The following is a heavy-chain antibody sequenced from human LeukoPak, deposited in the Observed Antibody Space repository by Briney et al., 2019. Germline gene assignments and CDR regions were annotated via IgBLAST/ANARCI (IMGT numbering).Heavy chain of an antibody. CDR3: ARGRRCSGASCYPTKWFDR. CDR2: ISHSGST. D-gene: IGHD2-2*01. V-gene: IGHV4-34*01. Sequence: NPSETLSLTCAVYGGTFSAYYWIWIRQPPGKGLEWIAEISHSGSTNYNPSLRSRATMSVDTSENQFSLKLRSVTAADTAVYYCARGRRCSGASCYPTKWFDRWGQGTLVTVSP. CDR1: GGTFSAYY. J-gene: IGHJ5*02.